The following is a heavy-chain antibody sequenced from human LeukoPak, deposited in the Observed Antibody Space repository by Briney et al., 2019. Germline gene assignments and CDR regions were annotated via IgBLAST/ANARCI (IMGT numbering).Heavy chain of an antibody. V-gene: IGHV3-23*01. CDR3: AKDFRPTVVEYHFDY. CDR1: GFTFSSYA. D-gene: IGHD4-23*01. CDR2: ISGSGGST. Sequence: PGGSLRLSCAASGFTFSSYAMSWVRQAPGKGLEWVSAISGSGGSTYYADSVKGRFTISRDNSKNTLYLQMNSLRAEDTAVYYCAKDFRPTVVEYHFDYWGQGTLVTVSS. J-gene: IGHJ4*02.